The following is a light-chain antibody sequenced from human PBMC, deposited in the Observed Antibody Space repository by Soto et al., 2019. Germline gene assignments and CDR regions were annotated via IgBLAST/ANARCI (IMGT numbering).Light chain of an antibody. CDR2: ATS. CDR1: KGINNY. Sequence: DIQMTQSPPSLSASVGDRVTITCRASKGINNYLAWFQQQPGTAPKPLIYATSTLHSGVPSRFTGSASVTEFTLTITSLQPEDFVTYYCQQYNTYPWTFGQGTKGEVK. CDR3: QQYNTYPWT. J-gene: IGKJ1*01. V-gene: IGKV1-16*01.